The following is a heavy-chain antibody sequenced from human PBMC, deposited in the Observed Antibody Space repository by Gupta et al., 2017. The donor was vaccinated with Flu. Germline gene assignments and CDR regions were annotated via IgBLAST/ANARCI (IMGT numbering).Heavy chain of an antibody. CDR2: ISYDGSNK. Sequence: QVQLVESGGGVVQPGRSLRLSCAASGFTFSTYAMHWVRQTPGKGLEWVAIISYDGSNKYYTDSVKGRFTISRDNSKNTLYLQINSLRAEDTAVYFCARDKYPISGTGTTYNWFDPWGQGTLVTVSS. V-gene: IGHV3-30-3*01. CDR1: GFTFSTYA. D-gene: IGHD1-20*01. J-gene: IGHJ5*02. CDR3: ARDKYPISGTGTTYNWFDP.